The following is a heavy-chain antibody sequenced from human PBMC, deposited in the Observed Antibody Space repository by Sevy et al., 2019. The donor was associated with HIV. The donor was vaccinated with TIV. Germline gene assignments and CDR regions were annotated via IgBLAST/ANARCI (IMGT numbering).Heavy chain of an antibody. Sequence: GGSLRLSCAVSGFTFDDYAMHWVRQAPGKGLEWVSGISWSGGSIGYADSVKGRFTISRDNAKNSLYLQMNSLRAEAMALYYCAKDISGCSGGSCYYFDYWGQGALVTVSS. CDR1: GFTFDDYA. J-gene: IGHJ4*02. V-gene: IGHV3-9*03. D-gene: IGHD2-15*01. CDR3: AKDISGCSGGSCYYFDY. CDR2: ISWSGGSI.